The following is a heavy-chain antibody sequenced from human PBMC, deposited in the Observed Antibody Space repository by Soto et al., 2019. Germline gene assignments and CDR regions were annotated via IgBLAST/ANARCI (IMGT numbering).Heavy chain of an antibody. Sequence: QLQLQESGPGLVKPSETLSLTGTVSGGSISSSISYWGWSSQPQGKGLEWMGRIHDSGSTYYNPALKSRVTIYLDTSKNQFSLKLISVTAADTAVYYCARLPSIYDIVTGSRLRCYFEYWGQGTLVTVSS. CDR2: IHDSGST. V-gene: IGHV4-39*01. CDR3: ARLPSIYDIVTGSRLRCYFEY. D-gene: IGHD3-9*01. CDR1: GGSISSSISY. J-gene: IGHJ4*02.